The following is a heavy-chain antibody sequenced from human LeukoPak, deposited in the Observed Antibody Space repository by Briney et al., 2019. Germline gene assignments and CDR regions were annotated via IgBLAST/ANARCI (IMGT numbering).Heavy chain of an antibody. V-gene: IGHV3-23*01. CDR1: GFTFSSYA. D-gene: IGHD6-19*01. J-gene: IGHJ6*02. CDR2: ISGSGGST. CDR3: AKDRYSSGWAYYYGMDV. Sequence: PGGSLRLSCVASGFTFSSYAMSWVRQAPGKGLEWVSTISGSGGSTYYADSVKGRFTISRDNSKNTLYLPMNSLKAEDTAVYYCAKDRYSSGWAYYYGMDVWGQGTTVTVSS.